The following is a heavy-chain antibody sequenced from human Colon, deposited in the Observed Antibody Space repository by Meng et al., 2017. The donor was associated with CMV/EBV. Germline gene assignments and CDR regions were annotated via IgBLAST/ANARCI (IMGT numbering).Heavy chain of an antibody. CDR3: AKVESDYYDESGDYYGVLPDY. Sequence: GESLKISCAASGFTFSNFAMTWVRQAPGKELEWVSSLSGTAGGTYYADSVKGRFIISRDNSKNTVYLQMNSLRADDTAVYYCAKVESDYYDESGDYYGVLPDYWGQGTLVTVSS. CDR2: LSGTAGGT. V-gene: IGHV3-23*01. J-gene: IGHJ4*02. D-gene: IGHD3-22*01. CDR1: GFTFSNFA.